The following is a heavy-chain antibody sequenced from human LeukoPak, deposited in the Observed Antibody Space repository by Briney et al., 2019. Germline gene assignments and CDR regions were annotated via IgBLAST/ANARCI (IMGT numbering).Heavy chain of an antibody. CDR1: GGSISSSSYY. Sequence: SETLSLTCTVSGGSISSSSYYWGWIRQPPGKGLEWIGSIYYSGSTYYNPSLKSRVTISVDTSKNQFSLKLSSVTAADTAVYYCARDSDPRAGGRYGRAFDIWGQGTMVTVSS. J-gene: IGHJ3*02. D-gene: IGHD6-19*01. V-gene: IGHV4-39*07. CDR2: IYYSGST. CDR3: ARDSDPRAGGRYGRAFDI.